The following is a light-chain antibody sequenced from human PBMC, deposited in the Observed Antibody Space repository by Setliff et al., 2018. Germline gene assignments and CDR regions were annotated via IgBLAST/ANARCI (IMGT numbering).Light chain of an antibody. CDR1: TSDVGGYNY. CDR2: DVS. CDR3: SSYTGSHSYV. V-gene: IGLV2-14*03. J-gene: IGLJ1*01. Sequence: QSALTQPASVSGSPGQSITISCTGTTSDVGGYNYVSWYQQHPGNAPKLLIYDVSNRPSGVSSRFSGSKSGNTASLTISGLQAEDEAHYCCSSYTGSHSYVFGTGTKVTVL.